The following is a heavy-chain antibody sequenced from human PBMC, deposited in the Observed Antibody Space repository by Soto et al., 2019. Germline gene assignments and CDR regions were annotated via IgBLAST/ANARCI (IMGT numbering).Heavy chain of an antibody. D-gene: IGHD3-10*01. V-gene: IGHV4-59*08. CDR2: IYSSGST. CDR3: ARRYGGGFDY. J-gene: IGHJ4*02. Sequence: QVQLLESGPGLVKPSETLSLTCTVSGGSISSYYWSWIRQPPGKGLEWIGYIYSSGSTNYNPSLKSRVTISVATSKNHFSLKLSSVTAADTAVYYCARRYGGGFDYWGQGTLVTVSS. CDR1: GGSISSYY.